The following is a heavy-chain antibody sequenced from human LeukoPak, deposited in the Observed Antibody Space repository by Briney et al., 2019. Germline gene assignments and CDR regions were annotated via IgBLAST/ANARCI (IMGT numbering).Heavy chain of an antibody. Sequence: PGGSLRLSCAASGFTFSSYGMHWVRQAPGKGLDWVAVIWYDGSDKYYADSVKGRFTISRDNSKRTLYLQMNSLRADDTAVYYCARAMDMMVIPTAPKIDFWGQGTLVTVSS. V-gene: IGHV3-33*08. CDR2: IWYDGSDK. CDR1: GFTFSSYG. D-gene: IGHD2-2*03. CDR3: ARAMDMMVIPTAPKIDF. J-gene: IGHJ4*02.